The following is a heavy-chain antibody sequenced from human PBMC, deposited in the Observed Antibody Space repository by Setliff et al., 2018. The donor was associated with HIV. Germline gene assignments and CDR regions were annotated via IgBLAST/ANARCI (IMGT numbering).Heavy chain of an antibody. J-gene: IGHJ6*03. CDR2: VYISGST. CDR3: ARRSPGGGYYMDV. V-gene: IGHV4-4*07. CDR1: GGSISSYY. D-gene: IGHD3-16*01. Sequence: SETLSLTCTVSGGSISSYYWSWLRQPAGKGLEWIGRVYISGSTDYNPSLKSRVTISVDTSKNQFSLNLSSVTAADTAVYYCARRSPGGGYYMDVWGKGTTVTVSS.